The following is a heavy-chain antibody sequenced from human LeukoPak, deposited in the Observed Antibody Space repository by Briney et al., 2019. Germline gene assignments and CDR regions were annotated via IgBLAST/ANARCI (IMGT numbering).Heavy chain of an antibody. J-gene: IGHJ4*02. CDR1: GASISSTSHY. D-gene: IGHD3-3*01. CDR3: ARSWGYDFWTGNLLDY. Sequence: SETLSLTCTVSGASISSTSHYWGWIRQPPGKGLEWIGSIYYSGSTYYNTSLKSRVTISVDMSKNQFSLRVTSVTAADTAVYYCARSWGYDFWTGNLLDYWGQGTLVSVSS. V-gene: IGHV4-39*07. CDR2: IYYSGST.